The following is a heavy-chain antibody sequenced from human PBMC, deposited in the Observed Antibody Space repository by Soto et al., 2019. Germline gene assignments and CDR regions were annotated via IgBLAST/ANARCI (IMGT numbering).Heavy chain of an antibody. CDR3: AKGTSHIVVVTAIDY. CDR2: ISGSGGST. D-gene: IGHD2-21*02. Sequence: GGSLRLSCAASGFTFSSYAMSWVRQAPGKGLEWVSAISGSGGSTYYADSVKGRFTISRDNSKNTLYLQMNRLRAEDTAVYYCAKGTSHIVVVTAIDYWGQRTLVTVSS. J-gene: IGHJ4*02. V-gene: IGHV3-23*01. CDR1: GFTFSSYA.